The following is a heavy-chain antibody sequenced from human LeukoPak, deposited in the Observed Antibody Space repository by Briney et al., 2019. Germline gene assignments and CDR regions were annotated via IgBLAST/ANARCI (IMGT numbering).Heavy chain of an antibody. CDR3: ARAGGYSYGYLDY. J-gene: IGHJ4*02. CDR1: GGSFSGYY. Sequence: PSETLSLTCAVYGGSFSGYYWSWIRQPPGKGLEWIGEINHSGSTNYNPSLKSRVTISVDTSKNQFSLKLSAVTATDTAVYSCARAGGYSYGYLDYWGQGTLVTVSS. CDR2: INHSGST. D-gene: IGHD5-18*01. V-gene: IGHV4-34*01.